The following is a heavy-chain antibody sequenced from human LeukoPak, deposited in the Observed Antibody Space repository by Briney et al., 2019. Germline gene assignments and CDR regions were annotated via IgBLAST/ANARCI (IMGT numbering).Heavy chain of an antibody. CDR1: GFKFSNFG. CDR2: IWYDGTNK. D-gene: IGHD3-16*01. CDR3: ARDSPSGLVGADVFDI. Sequence: GGTLRLSCAASGFKFSNFGMHWVRQAPGKGLEGVAVIWYDGTNKYYADSVKGRFTISRDSSRKTLYLQMNSLRVEDTAVYYCARDSPSGLVGADVFDIWGQGTMVTVSS. V-gene: IGHV3-33*01. J-gene: IGHJ3*02.